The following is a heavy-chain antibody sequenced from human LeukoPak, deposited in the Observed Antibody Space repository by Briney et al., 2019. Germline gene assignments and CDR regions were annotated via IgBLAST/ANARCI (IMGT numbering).Heavy chain of an antibody. D-gene: IGHD5-24*01. Sequence: PGGSLRLSCAASGFTFSSYWMNWVRQAPGKGLEWVANIKQDGSEKYYVDSVKGRFTISRDNAKNSLYLQMNSLRAEDTAVYYCARQRDGCNWATDYWGQGTLVTVSS. CDR1: GFTFSSYW. V-gene: IGHV3-7*03. J-gene: IGHJ4*02. CDR3: ARQRDGCNWATDY. CDR2: IKQDGSEK.